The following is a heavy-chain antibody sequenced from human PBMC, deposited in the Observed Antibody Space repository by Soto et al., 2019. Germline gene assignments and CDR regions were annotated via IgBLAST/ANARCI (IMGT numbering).Heavy chain of an antibody. CDR1: GGTFSSYT. CDR2: IIPILGIA. Sequence: SVKVSCKASGGTFSSYTISWVRQAPGQGLEWMRRIIPILGIANYAQKFQGRVTITADKSTSTAYMELSSLRSEDTAVYYCARDAEDYGDYTPFDYWGQGTLVTVSS. CDR3: ARDAEDYGDYTPFDY. V-gene: IGHV1-69*04. D-gene: IGHD4-17*01. J-gene: IGHJ4*02.